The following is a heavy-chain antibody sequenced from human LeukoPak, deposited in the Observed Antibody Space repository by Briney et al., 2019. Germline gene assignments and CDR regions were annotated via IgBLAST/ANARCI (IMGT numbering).Heavy chain of an antibody. CDR2: ISGSGGST. D-gene: IGHD6-19*01. J-gene: IGHJ4*02. CDR3: AKGRTPGIAVAGSPPFDY. V-gene: IGHV3-23*01. Sequence: GGSLRLSCAASGFTFSSYAMSWVRQAPGKGLEWVSAISGSGGSTYYADSVKGRFTISRDNSKNTLYLQMNSLRAEDTAVYYCAKGRTPGIAVAGSPPFDYWGQGTLATVSS. CDR1: GFTFSSYA.